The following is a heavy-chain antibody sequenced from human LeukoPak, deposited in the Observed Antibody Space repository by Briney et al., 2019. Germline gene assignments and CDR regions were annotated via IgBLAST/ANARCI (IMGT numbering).Heavy chain of an antibody. V-gene: IGHV1-18*01. CDR2: ISAYNGNT. Sequence: ASVKVSCKASGYTFTSYGISWVRQVPGQGLEWMGWISAYNGNTNYAQKLQGRVTMTTDTSTSTAYMELRSLRSDDTAVYYCAAAGNYYDSSGYLDYWGQGTLVTVSS. CDR3: AAAGNYYDSSGYLDY. D-gene: IGHD3-22*01. J-gene: IGHJ4*02. CDR1: GYTFTSYG.